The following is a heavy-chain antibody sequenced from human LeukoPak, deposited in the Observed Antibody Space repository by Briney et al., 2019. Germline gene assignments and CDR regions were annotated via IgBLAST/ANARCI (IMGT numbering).Heavy chain of an antibody. V-gene: IGHV4-34*01. D-gene: IGHD6-13*01. Sequence: SETLSLTCAVYGGSFSGYYWSWIRQPPGKGLEWIGEINHSGSTNYNPSLKSRVTISVDTSKNQLSLKLSSVTAADTAVYYCARDGQQLPFDYWGQGTLVTVSS. CDR1: GGSFSGYY. CDR2: INHSGST. J-gene: IGHJ4*02. CDR3: ARDGQQLPFDY.